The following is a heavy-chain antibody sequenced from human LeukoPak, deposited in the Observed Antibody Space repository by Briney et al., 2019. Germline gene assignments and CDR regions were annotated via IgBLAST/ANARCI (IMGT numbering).Heavy chain of an antibody. J-gene: IGHJ1*01. CDR3: ASYSPLVGAVAGYFGYFQH. Sequence: GASVKVSCKASGYTFTGYYMHWVRQAPGQGLEWMGWINPNSGGTNYAQKLQGRVTMTTDTSTSTAYMELRSLRSDDTAVYYCASYSPLVGAVAGYFGYFQHWGQGTLVTVSS. V-gene: IGHV1-2*02. D-gene: IGHD6-19*01. CDR1: GYTFTGYY. CDR2: INPNSGGT.